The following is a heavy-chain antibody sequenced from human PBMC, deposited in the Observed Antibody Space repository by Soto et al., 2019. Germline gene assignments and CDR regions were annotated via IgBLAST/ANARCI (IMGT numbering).Heavy chain of an antibody. CDR2: INAGNGNT. CDR3: ARGSIAVPKIYYCYDMDF. D-gene: IGHD6-6*01. V-gene: IGHV1-3*01. Sequence: QVQLVQSGAEVKKPGASVKVSCKASGYTFSTYAMHWVRQAPGQRLEWMGWINAGNGNTKYSQKFQGRVTITRDTSASTAYMELSSLIYEDTAMYYCARGSIAVPKIYYCYDMDFWGKGTTVTVSS. J-gene: IGHJ6*03. CDR1: GYTFSTYA.